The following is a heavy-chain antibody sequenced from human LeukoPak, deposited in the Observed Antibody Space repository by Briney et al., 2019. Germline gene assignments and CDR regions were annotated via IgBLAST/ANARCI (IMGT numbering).Heavy chain of an antibody. CDR1: GYTFTSYG. J-gene: IGHJ6*02. CDR3: AREDIVVVVAATQYYYYGMDV. D-gene: IGHD2-15*01. Sequence: ASVKVSCKASGYTFTSYGISWVRQAPGQGLEWMGWISAYNGNTNYAQKLQGRATMTTDTSTSTAYMELRSLRSDDTAVYYCAREDIVVVVAATQYYYYGMDVWGQGTTVTVSS. V-gene: IGHV1-18*01. CDR2: ISAYNGNT.